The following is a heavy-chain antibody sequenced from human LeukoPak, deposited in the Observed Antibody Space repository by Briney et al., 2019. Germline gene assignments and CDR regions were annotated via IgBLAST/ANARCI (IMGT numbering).Heavy chain of an antibody. Sequence: GGSLRLSCAASGFTFSNYWMHWVRQAPGKGLVWVSRINSDGSTTSYADSVKGRFTISRDNVKNTLYVQMNSLRAEDTAVYYCARSHNYGSGSFAFDIWGQGTIITVSS. D-gene: IGHD3-10*01. CDR3: ARSHNYGSGSFAFDI. V-gene: IGHV3-74*01. CDR2: INSDGSTT. J-gene: IGHJ3*02. CDR1: GFTFSNYW.